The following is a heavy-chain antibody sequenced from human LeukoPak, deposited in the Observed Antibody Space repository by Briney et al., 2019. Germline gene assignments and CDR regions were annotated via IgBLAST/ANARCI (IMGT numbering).Heavy chain of an antibody. CDR3: AREQVVPAAIRDDYYYMDV. CDR1: GGSISSSTYY. Sequence: RTSETLSLTCTVSGGSISSSTYYWVWIRQPPGKGLEWIGEINHSGSTNYNPSLKSRVTISVDTSKNQFSLKLSSVTAADTAVYYCAREQVVPAAIRDDYYYMDVWGKGTTVTVSS. J-gene: IGHJ6*03. CDR2: INHSGST. V-gene: IGHV4-39*07. D-gene: IGHD2-2*01.